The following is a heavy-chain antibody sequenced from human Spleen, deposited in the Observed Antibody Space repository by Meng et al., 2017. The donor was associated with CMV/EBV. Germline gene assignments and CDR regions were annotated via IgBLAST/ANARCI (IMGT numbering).Heavy chain of an antibody. CDR3: ARVWTAASHYFDY. D-gene: IGHD1-1*01. Sequence: GSLRLSCTVSGGSISGYYWSWIRQPPGKELEWIGHIYYRGNTDYKPFLKSRVTISVDTSKNQFSLRLSSVTAADTAVYYCARVWTAASHYFDYWGQGTLVTVSS. J-gene: IGHJ4*02. CDR2: IYYRGNT. V-gene: IGHV4-59*01. CDR1: GGSISGYY.